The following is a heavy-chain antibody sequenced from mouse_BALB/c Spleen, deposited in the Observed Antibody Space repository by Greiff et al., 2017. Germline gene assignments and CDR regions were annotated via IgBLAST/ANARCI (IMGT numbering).Heavy chain of an antibody. V-gene: IGHV14-1*02. J-gene: IGHJ4*01. CDR3: ALQRYSPYYAMDY. Sequence: VQLQQSGAELVRPGALVKLSCKASGFNINDYYMHWVKQRPEQGLEWIGWIDPENGNTIYDPKFQGKASITADTSSNTAYLQLSSLTSEDTAVYYCALQRYSPYYAMDYWGQGTSVTVSS. D-gene: IGHD1-1*01. CDR2: IDPENGNT. CDR1: GFNINDYY.